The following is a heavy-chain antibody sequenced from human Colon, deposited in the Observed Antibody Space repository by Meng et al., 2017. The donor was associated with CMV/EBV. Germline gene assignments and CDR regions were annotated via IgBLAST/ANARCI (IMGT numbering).Heavy chain of an antibody. CDR1: GFTCNNSA. CDR3: ARRGKISGSNWFDP. D-gene: IGHD3-10*01. CDR2: ISYDGSNQ. V-gene: IGHV3-30*07. J-gene: IGHJ5*02. Sequence: GESLKISCAGSGFTCNNSAMRWVRQAPGKGLEWVAVISYDGSNQYYADSVKGRFAISRDNAKNTLYLQMNSLRAEDTAFYYCARRGKISGSNWFDPWGQGTLVTVSS.